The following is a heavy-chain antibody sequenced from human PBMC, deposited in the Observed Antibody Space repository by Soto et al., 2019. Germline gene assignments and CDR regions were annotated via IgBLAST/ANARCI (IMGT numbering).Heavy chain of an antibody. D-gene: IGHD4-17*01. CDR3: GRASDRSTVTRGSMDV. Sequence: QVQLVESGGGVVQPGTSLRLSCGASRFTFSSYGMHWVRQAPGKGLEWVAVIWLDGRNKYYADSVKGRFTISRDDPKNTLYLQMNSLRDDDTAVYYCGRASDRSTVTRGSMDVWGLVTTVIVSS. CDR1: RFTFSSYG. CDR2: IWLDGRNK. V-gene: IGHV3-33*01. J-gene: IGHJ6*02.